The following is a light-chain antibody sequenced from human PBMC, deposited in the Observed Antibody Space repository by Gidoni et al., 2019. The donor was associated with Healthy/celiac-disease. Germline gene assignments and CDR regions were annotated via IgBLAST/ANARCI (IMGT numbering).Light chain of an antibody. Sequence: DIVMTQSPESLAVSLGERATINCKSSQSVLYSSNNKNYLAWYQQKPGQPPKLLIYWASTRESGVPDRFSGSGSGTDFTHTIGSLQAEDVAVYYCQQYYSTPLLTFGGVTELEIK. CDR1: QSVLYSSNNKNY. CDR2: WAS. J-gene: IGKJ4*01. V-gene: IGKV4-1*01. CDR3: QQYYSTPLLT.